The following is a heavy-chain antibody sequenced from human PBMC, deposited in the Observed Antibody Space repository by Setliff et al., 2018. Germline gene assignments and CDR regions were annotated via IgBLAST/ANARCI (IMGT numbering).Heavy chain of an antibody. J-gene: IGHJ6*02. CDR3: ARDGVYYAMDV. V-gene: IGHV3-11*04. CDR2: ISGDGITI. CDR1: GFSFSYFY. Sequence: LRLSCAASGFSFSYFYMSWVRQAPGKGLEWLSKISGDGITIFYADSVRGRFTISRDNAKNSVFPQMNSLRADDTAVYYCARDGVYYAMDVWGQGTTVTVSS.